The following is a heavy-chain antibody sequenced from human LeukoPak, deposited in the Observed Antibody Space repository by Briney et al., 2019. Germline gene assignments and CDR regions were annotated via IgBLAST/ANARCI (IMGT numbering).Heavy chain of an antibody. CDR1: GFTFSSYA. CDR3: ARDSDYDIFTGYYPGGDYYGLDV. Sequence: PGGSLRLSYAASGFTFSSYAFHWVCQAPGKGLEWVAVISCDETSKYYADSVKGRFTISRDNSKNTLYLQMNSLRAEDTAVYYCARDSDYDIFTGYYPGGDYYGLDVWGQGTTVTVSS. V-gene: IGHV3-30-3*01. J-gene: IGHJ6*02. D-gene: IGHD3-9*01. CDR2: ISCDETSK.